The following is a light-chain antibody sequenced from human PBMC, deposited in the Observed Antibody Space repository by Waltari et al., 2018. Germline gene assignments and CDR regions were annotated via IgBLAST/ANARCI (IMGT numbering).Light chain of an antibody. Sequence: HSSLTHPSSFSFSPFHSITISFTLPLIYFFYYNLVSLYQQPPGKAPKLMIYAVSKRPSGVSDRFSGSKSGDMASLTISGLQPEDEAEYFCSSYAGSSKGVFGGGTKVTVL. J-gene: IGLJ2*01. CDR3: SSYAGSSKGV. CDR1: LIYFFYYNL. V-gene: IGLV2-23*02. CDR2: AVS.